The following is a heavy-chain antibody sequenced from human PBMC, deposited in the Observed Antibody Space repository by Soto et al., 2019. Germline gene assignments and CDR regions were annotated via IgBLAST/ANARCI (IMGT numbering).Heavy chain of an antibody. CDR3: ARYCSSTSCYNYYYYGMDV. CDR1: GFTFSSYS. V-gene: IGHV3-21*01. CDR2: ISSSSSYI. D-gene: IGHD2-2*02. J-gene: IGHJ6*02. Sequence: GWSLRLSCAAPGFTFSSYSMNLVRQAPGKGLEWVSSISSSSSYIYYADSVKGRFTISRDNAKNSLYLQMNSLRAEDTAVYYCARYCSSTSCYNYYYYGMDVWGQGTTVTVSS.